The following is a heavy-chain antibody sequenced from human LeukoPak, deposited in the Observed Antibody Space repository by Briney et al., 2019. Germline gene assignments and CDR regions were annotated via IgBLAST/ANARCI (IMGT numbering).Heavy chain of an antibody. V-gene: IGHV3-23*01. CDR3: AKDVRKGQYYYFDY. D-gene: IGHD3-10*02. Sequence: PGGSLRLSCAASGFSFSSYAMSWVRQAPGKGLERVSGITDSGGNTYYADSVKGRFTISRDNSKNTLYLHMNSLRAEDTAVYYCAKDVRKGQYYYFDYWGQGTLVTVSS. CDR1: GFSFSSYA. J-gene: IGHJ4*02. CDR2: ITDSGGNT.